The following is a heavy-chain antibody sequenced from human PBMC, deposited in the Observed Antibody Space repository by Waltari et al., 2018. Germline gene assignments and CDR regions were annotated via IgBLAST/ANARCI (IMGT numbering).Heavy chain of an antibody. CDR2: ISYDGSNK. J-gene: IGHJ6*02. CDR3: ARDEAGMDV. CDR1: GFTFSSYS. V-gene: IGHV3-30*01. Sequence: QVQLVESGGGVVQPGRSLRLSCAASGFTFSSYSMPWVRQAPGKGLEWVAVISYDGSNKYYADSVKGRFTISRDNSKNTLYLQMNSLRAEDTAVYYCARDEAGMDVWGQGTTVTVSS.